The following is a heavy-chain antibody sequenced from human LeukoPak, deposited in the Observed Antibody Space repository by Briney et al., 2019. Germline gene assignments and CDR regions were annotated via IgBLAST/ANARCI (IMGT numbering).Heavy chain of an antibody. V-gene: IGHV4-39*07. Sequence: SETLSLTCTVSGGSISSSSYYWGWIRQPPGKGLEWIGSIYYSGSTYYNPSLKSRVTISLDTSKNQFSLKLSSVTAADTAVYYCARERVGATYLDYWGQGTPVTVSS. J-gene: IGHJ4*02. CDR3: ARERVGATYLDY. CDR1: GGSISSSSYY. CDR2: IYYSGST. D-gene: IGHD1-26*01.